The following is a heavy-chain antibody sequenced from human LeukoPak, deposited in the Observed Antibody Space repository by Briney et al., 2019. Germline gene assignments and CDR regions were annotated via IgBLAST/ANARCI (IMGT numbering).Heavy chain of an antibody. V-gene: IGHV3-21*01. D-gene: IGHD3-3*01. CDR1: GFTFSTYS. J-gene: IGHJ4*02. CDR3: VVGHTQSKDYDFWSSYFDY. Sequence: GGSLRLSCAASGFTFSTYSMNWVRQAPGKGLEWVSCISSNSNYRNYANSVKGRFTVSRDNAKNSLYLQMNSLRAEDTAVYYCVVGHTQSKDYDFWSSYFDYWGQGTLVTVSS. CDR2: ISSNSNYR.